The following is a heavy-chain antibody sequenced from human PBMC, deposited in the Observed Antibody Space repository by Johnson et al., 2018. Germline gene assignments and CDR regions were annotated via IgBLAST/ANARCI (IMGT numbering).Heavy chain of an antibody. CDR2: IYHSGST. J-gene: IGHJ6*03. CDR1: GGSISSSNW. D-gene: IGHD2-8*01. CDR3: ARNAVLMVYAINYYYMDV. V-gene: IGHV4-4*02. Sequence: QVQLQESGPGLVKPSGTLSLTCAVSGGSISSSNWWRWVRQPPGKGLEWIGEIYHSGSTNYNPSLKSRVTISVYKSKNQFSLKLSSVTAADTAVYYCARNAVLMVYAINYYYMDVWGKGTTVTVSS.